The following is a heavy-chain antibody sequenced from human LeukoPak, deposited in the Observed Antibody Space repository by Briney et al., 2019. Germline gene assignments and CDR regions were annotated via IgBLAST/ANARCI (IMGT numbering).Heavy chain of an antibody. J-gene: IGHJ4*02. Sequence: ASVKVSCKASGYTFTSYGISWVRQAPGQGLEWMGWISAYNGNTNYAQKLQGRVTMTTDTSTSTAYMELRSLRPDDTAVYYCARAGFRYSSSRYYFDYWGQGTLVTVSS. CDR2: ISAYNGNT. D-gene: IGHD6-13*01. CDR1: GYTFTSYG. V-gene: IGHV1-18*01. CDR3: ARAGFRYSSSRYYFDY.